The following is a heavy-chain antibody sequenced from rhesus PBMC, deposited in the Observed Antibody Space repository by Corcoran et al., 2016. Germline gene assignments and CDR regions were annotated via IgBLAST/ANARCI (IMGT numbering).Heavy chain of an antibody. CDR1: GGSISSGYSY. V-gene: IGHV4-122*02. J-gene: IGHJ4*01. CDR2: ITYGGST. CDR3: ARYSPGDY. Sequence: QVQLPESGPGLVKPSETLSLTCAVPGGSISSGYSYWSWIRHPPGQELGWMGYITYGGSTSYNPTLKSRVTISRDTAKNQFSLKRSSVTAADTAVYYCARYSPGDYWGQGVLVTVSS.